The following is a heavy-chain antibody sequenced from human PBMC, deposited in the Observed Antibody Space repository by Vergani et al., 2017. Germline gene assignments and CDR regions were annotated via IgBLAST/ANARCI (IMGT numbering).Heavy chain of an antibody. V-gene: IGHV3-23*01. CDR3: ATGTGYCSGGSCYWTGVGNCYFDL. CDR1: GFTFSSYA. Sequence: EVQLLESGGGLVQPGGSLRLSCAASGFTFSSYAMSWVRQAPGKGLEWVSAISGSGGSTYYADSVKGRFTISRDNSKNTLYLQMNSLRAEDTAVYYCATGTGYCSGGSCYWTGVGNCYFDLWGRGTLVTVSS. CDR2: ISGSGGST. D-gene: IGHD2-15*01. J-gene: IGHJ2*01.